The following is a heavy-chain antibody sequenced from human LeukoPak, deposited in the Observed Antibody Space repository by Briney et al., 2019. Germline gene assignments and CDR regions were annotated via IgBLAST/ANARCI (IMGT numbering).Heavy chain of an antibody. V-gene: IGHV3-30*02. CDR2: IRYNGNNQ. Sequence: PGGSLRLSCAASGFTFNNYGMHWVRQAPGKGLEWVAFIRYNGNNQYYADSVKGRFTISRDNSKNTLYLQMNSLRAEDTAVYYCAKAGAVVVVAAKFFDYWGQGTLVTVSS. D-gene: IGHD2-15*01. J-gene: IGHJ4*02. CDR1: GFTFNNYG. CDR3: AKAGAVVVVAAKFFDY.